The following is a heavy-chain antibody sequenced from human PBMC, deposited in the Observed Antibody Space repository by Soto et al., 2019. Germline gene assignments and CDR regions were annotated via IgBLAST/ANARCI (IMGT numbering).Heavy chain of an antibody. Sequence: QVDLVQSGAEVKEPGASVRISCEASGYTFTSYGIHWVRQAPGQRLEWMGWINTGSSNTRYSPELQARVTITRDTSASRGYMELNSLRSEDTVVYYCARAMPTAGYIYFAQWGQGTLVTVSS. V-gene: IGHV1-3*04. CDR1: GYTFTSYG. D-gene: IGHD3-9*01. CDR3: ARAMPTAGYIYFAQ. J-gene: IGHJ4*02. CDR2: INTGSSNT.